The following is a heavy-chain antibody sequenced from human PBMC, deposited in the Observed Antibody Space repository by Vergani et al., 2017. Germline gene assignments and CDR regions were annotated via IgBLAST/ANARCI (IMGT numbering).Heavy chain of an antibody. CDR2: ISYDGRNK. CDR3: ARDLQGATDVFDI. V-gene: IGHV3-30*04. J-gene: IGHJ3*02. CDR1: RFTFSNYA. D-gene: IGHD1-26*01. Sequence: QVQLVESGGGVVQSGRSLRLSCAASRFTFSNYAMHWVRQAPGKGLEWVAVISYDGRNKYYADSVKGRFTISRDNSKNTLYLQMNSLRAEDTAVYYCARDLQGATDVFDIWGQGTMVTVSS.